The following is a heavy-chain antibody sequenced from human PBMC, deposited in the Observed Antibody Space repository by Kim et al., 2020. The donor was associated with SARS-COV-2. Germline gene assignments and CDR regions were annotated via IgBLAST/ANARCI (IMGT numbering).Heavy chain of an antibody. CDR1: GFIFNNYG. Sequence: GGSLRLSCAASGFIFNNYGMSWVRQAPGKGLEWVSAITGSGVNTYYADSVKGRFTISRDNSKNTLYLQMNSLRAEDTAIYFCAKGGHCTGENCNHNWFDPWGQGTLVTVSS. CDR3: AKGGHCTGENCNHNWFDP. V-gene: IGHV3-23*01. CDR2: ITGSGVNT. J-gene: IGHJ5*02. D-gene: IGHD2-8*02.